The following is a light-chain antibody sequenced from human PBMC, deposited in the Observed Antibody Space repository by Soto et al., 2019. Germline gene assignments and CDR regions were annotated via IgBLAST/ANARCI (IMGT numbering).Light chain of an antibody. V-gene: IGLV1-44*01. J-gene: IGLJ1*01. CDR1: SSNIGRNS. CDR2: GNN. CDR3: AAWDDSLNEYV. Sequence: QSVLTQAPSVSGGPGQRVSITCSGISSNIGRNSVNWYQHLPGTAPKLLTHGNNHRPSGVPDRFSGSKSGTSASLAISGLQPEDEADYCCAAWDDSLNEYVFGDGTKVTVL.